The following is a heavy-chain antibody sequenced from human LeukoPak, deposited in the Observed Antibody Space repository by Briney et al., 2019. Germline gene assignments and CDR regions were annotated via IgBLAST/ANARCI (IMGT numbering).Heavy chain of an antibody. D-gene: IGHD3-10*01. Sequence: SQTLSLTCTVSGGSISSGDYYWDWIRQHKEKSLEWIGYIFYSGSACYNPSLKSRFTISVDTSKNQFSLKLSSVTAADTAVYYCARGSTLIRGFDYWGQGTLVTVSS. CDR3: ARGSTLIRGFDY. J-gene: IGHJ4*02. CDR1: GGSISSGDYY. V-gene: IGHV4-31*03. CDR2: IFYSGSA.